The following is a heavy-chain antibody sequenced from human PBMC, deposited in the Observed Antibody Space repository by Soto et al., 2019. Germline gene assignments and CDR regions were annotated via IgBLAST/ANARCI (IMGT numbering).Heavy chain of an antibody. CDR2: ISYDGSNK. CDR3: ARARWLQNFDY. Sequence: ESGGGVVQPGRSLRLSCAASGFTFSSYAMHWVRQAPGKGLEWVAVISYDGSNKYYADSVKGRFTISRDNSKNTLYLQMNSLRAEDTAVYYCARARWLQNFDYWGQGTLVTVSS. CDR1: GFTFSSYA. D-gene: IGHD5-12*01. J-gene: IGHJ4*02. V-gene: IGHV3-30-3*01.